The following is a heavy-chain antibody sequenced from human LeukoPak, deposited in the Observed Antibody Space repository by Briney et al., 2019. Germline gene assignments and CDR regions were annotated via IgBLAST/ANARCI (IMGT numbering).Heavy chain of an antibody. D-gene: IGHD3-16*01. CDR2: ISSSGSTI. CDR3: AKGGAMPPGSYYFDY. CDR1: GFTFSDYY. J-gene: IGHJ4*02. Sequence: KSGGSLRLSCAASGFTFSDYYMSWIRQTPGKGLEWVSYISSSGSTIYYADSVKGRFTISRDNSKNTLYLQMNSLRAEDTAVYYCAKGGAMPPGSYYFDYWGQGTLVTVSS. V-gene: IGHV3-11*01.